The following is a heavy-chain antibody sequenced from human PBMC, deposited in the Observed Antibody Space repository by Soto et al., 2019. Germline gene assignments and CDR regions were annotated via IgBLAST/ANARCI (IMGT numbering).Heavy chain of an antibody. CDR3: ARNLGGIWLQLRPPRAPFDF. D-gene: IGHD5-12*01. CDR1: GFTFSSYS. J-gene: IGHJ3*01. CDR2: ISSSSSTI. V-gene: IGHV3-48*02. Sequence: GGSLRLSCAASGFTFSSYSMNWVRQAPGKGLEWVSYISSSSSTIYYADSVKGRFTISRDNAKNSLYLQMNSLRDEDTAVYYCARNLGGIWLQLRPPRAPFDFWGQGTMVTVSS.